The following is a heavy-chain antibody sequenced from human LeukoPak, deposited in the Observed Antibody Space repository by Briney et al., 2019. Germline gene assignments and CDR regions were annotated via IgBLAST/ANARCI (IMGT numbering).Heavy chain of an antibody. Sequence: GGSLRLSCAASGFTFDDYGMSWVRQAPGKGLEWVSDINWNGDITSYADSVKGRVTTSRDNAKNSLYLQMNSLRAEDTALYHCARDSKSWAGTFDYWGQGTLVTVSS. J-gene: IGHJ4*02. CDR1: GFTFDDYG. CDR3: ARDSKSWAGTFDY. V-gene: IGHV3-20*01. D-gene: IGHD6-19*01. CDR2: INWNGDIT.